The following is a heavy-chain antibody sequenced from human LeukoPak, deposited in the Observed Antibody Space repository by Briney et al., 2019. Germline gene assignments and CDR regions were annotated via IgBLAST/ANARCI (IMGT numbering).Heavy chain of an antibody. D-gene: IGHD1-14*01. CDR2: ISSSSSYI. J-gene: IGHJ5*02. Sequence: GGSLRLSCAASRFTFSSYSMNWVRQAPGKGLEWVPSISSSSSYIYYADSVKGRFTISRDNSKNTLYLQMNSLRAEDTAVYYCAKDLISRKSGWFDPWGQGTLVTVSS. CDR3: AKDLISRKSGWFDP. V-gene: IGHV3-21*01. CDR1: RFTFSSYS.